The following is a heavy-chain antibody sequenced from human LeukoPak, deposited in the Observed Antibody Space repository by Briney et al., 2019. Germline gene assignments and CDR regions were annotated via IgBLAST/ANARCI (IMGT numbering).Heavy chain of an antibody. Sequence: GGSLRLSCAASGFSLSSYNMNWVRQAPGRGLEWVSYISASGYTIYYADSVKGRFTISRDNAENSLYLQMDSLTDEDTAVYYCAREMVYAIGGFDYWGQGTLVTVSS. CDR3: AREMVYAIGGFDY. J-gene: IGHJ4*02. CDR2: ISASGYTI. CDR1: GFSLSSYN. D-gene: IGHD2-8*01. V-gene: IGHV3-48*02.